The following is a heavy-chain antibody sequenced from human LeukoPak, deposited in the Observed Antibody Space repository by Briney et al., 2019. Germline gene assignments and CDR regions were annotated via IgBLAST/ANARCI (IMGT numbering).Heavy chain of an antibody. CDR2: ISWKSGSI. CDR1: GFTFDDYA. CDR3: AKDAIGGGYNGGFNY. D-gene: IGHD5-24*01. J-gene: IGHJ4*02. V-gene: IGHV3-9*03. Sequence: PGRSLRLSCAASGFTFDDYAMHWVRQAPGKGLEWVSGISWKSGSIGYADSVKGRFTISRDNAKNSLYLQMNSLRAEDMALYYCAKDAIGGGYNGGFNYWGQGTLVTVSS.